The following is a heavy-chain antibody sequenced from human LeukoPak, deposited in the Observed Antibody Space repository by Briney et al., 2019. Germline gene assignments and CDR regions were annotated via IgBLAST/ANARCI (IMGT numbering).Heavy chain of an antibody. D-gene: IGHD3-16*01. Sequence: GGSLRLSCAASGFTFSSYWMHWVRQAPGKGLVWVSRINTDGSTTSSADSVKGRFTISRDNAKNTLYLQMNSLRAEDTAVYYCARVGVGNYDFDYWARGPWSPSPQ. V-gene: IGHV3-74*01. CDR1: GFTFSSYW. J-gene: IGHJ4*02. CDR3: ARVGVGNYDFDY. CDR2: INTDGSTT.